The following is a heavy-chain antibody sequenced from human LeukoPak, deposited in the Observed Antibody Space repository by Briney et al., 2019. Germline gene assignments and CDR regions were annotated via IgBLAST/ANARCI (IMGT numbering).Heavy chain of an antibody. D-gene: IGHD2-2*01. CDR1: GGSISSYY. Sequence: SETLFLTCTVSGGSISSYYWSWIRQPPGKGLEWIGYIYYSGSTNYNPSLKSRVTISVDTSKNQFSLKLSSVTAADTAVYYCARGLDPYCSSTSGYPNYGGQEPWSPSPQ. J-gene: IGHJ4*01. CDR2: IYYSGST. CDR3: ARGLDPYCSSTSGYPNY. V-gene: IGHV4-59*01.